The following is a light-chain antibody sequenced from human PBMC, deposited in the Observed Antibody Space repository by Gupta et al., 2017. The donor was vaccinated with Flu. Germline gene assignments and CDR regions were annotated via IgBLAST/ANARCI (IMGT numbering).Light chain of an antibody. CDR3: QQYNVYPLT. CDR2: GAS. V-gene: IGKV1-16*01. Sequence: DVQMTQSPSSLSASIGDSVTISCRASQDIGPSVAWFHQAPGKAPKSLISGASNLQSGVPSRFSGRRAGTDFSLTIRGLQPEDFATYYCQQYNVYPLTFGQGTRL. CDR1: QDIGPS. J-gene: IGKJ5*01.